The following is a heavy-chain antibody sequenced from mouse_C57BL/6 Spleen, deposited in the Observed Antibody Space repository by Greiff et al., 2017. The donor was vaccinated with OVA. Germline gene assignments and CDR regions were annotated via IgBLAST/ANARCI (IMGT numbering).Heavy chain of an antibody. CDR1: GFTFSSYT. CDR2: ISGGGGNT. V-gene: IGHV5-9*01. J-gene: IGHJ1*03. Sequence: EVKLQESGGGLVKPGGSLKLSCAASGFTFSSYTMSWVRQTPEKRLEWVATISGGGGNTYYPDSVKGRFTISRDNAKNTPYLQMSSLRSEDTALYYCARQTLDYYGSSYWYFDVWGTGTTVTVSS. D-gene: IGHD1-1*01. CDR3: ARQTLDYYGSSYWYFDV.